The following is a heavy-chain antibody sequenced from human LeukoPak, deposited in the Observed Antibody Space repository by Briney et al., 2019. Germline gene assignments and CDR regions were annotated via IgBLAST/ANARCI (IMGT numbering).Heavy chain of an antibody. V-gene: IGHV1-2*02. CDR2: INPNSGGT. CDR1: GYTFTGHY. Sequence: ASVKVSCKASGYTFTGHYMHWVRQAPGQGLEWMGWINPNSGGTNYAQKFQGRVTMTRDTSISTAYMELSRLRSDDTAVYYCARDGRQQLVGLWGYYMDVWGKGTTVTVSS. D-gene: IGHD6-13*01. CDR3: ARDGRQQLVGLWGYYMDV. J-gene: IGHJ6*03.